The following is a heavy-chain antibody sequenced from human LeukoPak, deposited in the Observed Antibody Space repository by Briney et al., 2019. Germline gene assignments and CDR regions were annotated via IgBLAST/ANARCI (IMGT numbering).Heavy chain of an antibody. Sequence: GGSLRLSCAASGFTFSDYYMSWIRQAPGKGLEWLSYISSSSRTIYYADSVKGRFTISRDNANNSLYLQMNSLRAEDTAVYYCARDRYGEYDFDYWGQGTLVTVSS. J-gene: IGHJ4*02. V-gene: IGHV3-11*04. CDR1: GFTFSDYY. CDR3: ARDRYGEYDFDY. CDR2: ISSSSRTI. D-gene: IGHD4-17*01.